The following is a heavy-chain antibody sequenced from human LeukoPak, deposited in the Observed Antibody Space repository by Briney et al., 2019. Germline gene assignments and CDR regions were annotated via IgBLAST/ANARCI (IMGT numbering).Heavy chain of an antibody. Sequence: GGSLRLSCAASGFTFSSYSMNWVRQAPGKGLEWIASISSSSSYIYYADSVKGRFTISRDNAKNSLYLQMNSLRAEDTAVYYCARGYSSSWDYWGQGTLVTVSS. D-gene: IGHD6-13*01. CDR3: ARGYSSSWDY. J-gene: IGHJ4*02. CDR2: ISSSSSYI. V-gene: IGHV3-21*01. CDR1: GFTFSSYS.